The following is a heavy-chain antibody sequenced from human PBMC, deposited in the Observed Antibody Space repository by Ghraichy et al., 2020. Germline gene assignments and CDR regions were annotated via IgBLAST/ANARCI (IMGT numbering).Heavy chain of an antibody. V-gene: IGHV4-59*11. CDR1: GDSITSHY. J-gene: IGHJ2*01. CDR3: ARCKDLGVVPSIPWHFDI. Sequence: SETLSLTCAVSGDSITSHYWSWLRQAPGKGLEWVGYIYYTGTANYNPSLKSRVTISVDKPKNQFSLRLSSVTAADTAIYFCARCKDLGVVPSIPWHFDIWVRGTLVTVSS. D-gene: IGHD3-16*01. CDR2: IYYTGTA.